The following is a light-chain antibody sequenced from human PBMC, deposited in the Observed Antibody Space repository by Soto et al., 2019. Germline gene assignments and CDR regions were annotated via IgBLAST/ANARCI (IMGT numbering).Light chain of an antibody. CDR3: QQRSNWPRGIT. V-gene: IGKV3-11*01. CDR2: DAS. Sequence: EIVLTQSPATLSLSPGERATLSCRASQSVSSYLAWYQQKPGQAPRLLIYDASNRATGIPARFSGSGSGTDFTLTISSLEPEDFAVYYCQQRSNWPRGITFGPGTKVHIK. J-gene: IGKJ3*01. CDR1: QSVSSY.